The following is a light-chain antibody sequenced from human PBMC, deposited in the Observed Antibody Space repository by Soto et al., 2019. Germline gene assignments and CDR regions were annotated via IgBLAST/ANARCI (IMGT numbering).Light chain of an antibody. CDR3: SSYTSSSTLVV. CDR2: EVT. CDR1: SSDVGGYNY. V-gene: IGLV2-14*01. J-gene: IGLJ2*01. Sequence: QSALTKPASVSGSPGQSITISCTGTSSDVGGYNYVSWYQQYPGKAPKVMIYEVTNRPSGVSNRFSGSKSGNTASLTISGLQAEDEANYYCSSYTSSSTLVVFGGGTKLTVL.